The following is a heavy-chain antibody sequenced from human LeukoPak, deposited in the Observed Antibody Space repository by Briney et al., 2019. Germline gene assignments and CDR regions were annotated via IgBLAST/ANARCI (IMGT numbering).Heavy chain of an antibody. Sequence: ASVKVSCKASGYTLPGYGINWVRQAPGQGLEWMGWISGYNGNTNYAQRFQGRVTMITDTSTNTASMELRSLRSDDTAVYYCARLGTTVTTIAADYWGQGTLVTVSS. CDR2: ISGYNGNT. CDR3: ARLGTTVTTIAADY. V-gene: IGHV1-18*01. CDR1: GYTLPGYG. D-gene: IGHD4-17*01. J-gene: IGHJ4*02.